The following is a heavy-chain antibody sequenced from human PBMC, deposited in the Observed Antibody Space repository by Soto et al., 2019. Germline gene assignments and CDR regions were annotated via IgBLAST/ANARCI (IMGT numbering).Heavy chain of an antibody. J-gene: IGHJ6*02. V-gene: IGHV4-31*02. CDR3: ARSGGNSYYYGMDV. D-gene: IGHD3-10*01. Sequence: QVQLQESGPGLVKPSQTLSLTCSVSGGSISSGGYYWSWIRQPPGKGLEWIGYIYYSANTHYNPSLKGRVSISADTSKNQFSLNLSSVTAADTAGYYCARSGGNSYYYGMDVWGQGTTATVSS. CDR1: GGSISSGGYY. CDR2: IYYSANT.